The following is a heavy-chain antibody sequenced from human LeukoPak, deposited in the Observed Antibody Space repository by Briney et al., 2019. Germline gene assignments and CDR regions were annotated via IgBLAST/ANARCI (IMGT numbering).Heavy chain of an antibody. V-gene: IGHV1-2*04. CDR1: GYTFTGYY. CDR3: ARAVGRDGYNFQIYPTSYYYYGMDV. CDR2: INPNSGGT. J-gene: IGHJ6*02. D-gene: IGHD5-24*01. Sequence: ASVKVSCKDSGYTFTGYYMHWVRQAPGQGLEWMGWINPNSGGTNYAQKFQGWVTMTRDTSISTAYMELSRLRSDDTAVYYCARAVGRDGYNFQIYPTSYYYYGMDVWGQGTTVTVSS.